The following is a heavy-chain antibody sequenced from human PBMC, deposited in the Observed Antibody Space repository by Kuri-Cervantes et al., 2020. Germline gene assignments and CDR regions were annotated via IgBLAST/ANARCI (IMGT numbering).Heavy chain of an antibody. D-gene: IGHD6-13*01. V-gene: IGHV1-18*01. CDR3: AREGYSSSWSSALHFDY. Sequence: SVKVSCKASGLTFTSSAVQWVRQARGQRLEWMGWISAYNGNTNYAQKLQGRVTMTTDTSTSTAYMELSRLRSDDSAVYYCAREGYSSSWSSALHFDYWGQGTLVTVSS. CDR1: GLTFTSSA. CDR2: ISAYNGNT. J-gene: IGHJ4*02.